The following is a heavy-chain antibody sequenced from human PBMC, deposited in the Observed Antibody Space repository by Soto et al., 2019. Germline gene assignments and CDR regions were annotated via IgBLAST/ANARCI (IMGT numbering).Heavy chain of an antibody. CDR1: GGSISSGVHS. Sequence: SQTLSLTCAVSGGSISSGVHSWSWLRQPPGKGLERIGYTYHTGSTFYKPSLKSRVTMSVDRSKNQFPLKLSSVTAEDTAVYYYICTRSYHSGRYYYHLHWG. V-gene: IGHV4-30-2*01. CDR3: ICTRSYHSGRYYYHLH. D-gene: IGHD3-10*01. CDR2: TYHTGST. J-gene: IGHJ1*01.